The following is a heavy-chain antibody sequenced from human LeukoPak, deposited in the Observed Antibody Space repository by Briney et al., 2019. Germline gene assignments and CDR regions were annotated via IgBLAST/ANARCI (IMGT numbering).Heavy chain of an antibody. CDR2: IYYSGST. V-gene: IGHV4-59*08. CDR3: AGHHYGSGSYYNWFDP. CDR1: GGSISSYY. Sequence: SETLSLTCTVSGGSISSYYWSWIRQPPGKGLEWIGYIYYSGSTNYNPSLKSRVTISVDTSKNQFSLKLSSVTAADTAVYYCAGHHYGSGSYYNWFDPWGQGTLVTVSS. D-gene: IGHD3-10*01. J-gene: IGHJ5*02.